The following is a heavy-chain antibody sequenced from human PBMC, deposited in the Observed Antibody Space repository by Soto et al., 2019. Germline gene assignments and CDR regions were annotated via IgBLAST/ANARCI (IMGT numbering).Heavy chain of an antibody. D-gene: IGHD5-12*01. CDR3: VLDIATTVAAQYFMH. CDR1: GASISSSNW. CDR2: IYHSGNT. J-gene: IGHJ1*01. Sequence: TLSLTCAVSGASISSSNWWSWVRQPPGKGLEWIGEIYHSGNTNYNPSLKSRVTISVDKSKNQFSLKLSSVTAADTAVYYCVLDIATTVAAQYFMHWGQGTLVTVSS. V-gene: IGHV4-4*02.